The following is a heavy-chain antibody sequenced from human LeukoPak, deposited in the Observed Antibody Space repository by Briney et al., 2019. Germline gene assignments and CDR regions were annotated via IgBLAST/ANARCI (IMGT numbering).Heavy chain of an antibody. V-gene: IGHV4-39*01. CDR3: GRRRDYDSGGYHAFDY. Sequence: SETLSLTCTVSGGSISGSSYYWDWIRQPPGKGLEWIGSIDYSGSTYYNPSVKSRVTMSVDTSKNQFSLKLNSVTAADTAVYYCGRRRDYDSGGYHAFDYWGQGALVTVSS. CDR2: IDYSGST. CDR1: GGSISGSSYY. J-gene: IGHJ4*02. D-gene: IGHD3-22*01.